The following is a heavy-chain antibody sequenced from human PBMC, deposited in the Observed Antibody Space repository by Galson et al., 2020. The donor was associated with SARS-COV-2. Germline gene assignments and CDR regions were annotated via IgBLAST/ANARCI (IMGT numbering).Heavy chain of an antibody. CDR2: TSYDGNNR. D-gene: IGHD2-2*01. Sequence: QLGESLKISCAASGFTFNTYAIHWVRQTPGKGLEWVAVTSYDGNNRYYADSVRGRFTISRDNSKNMVFAEMNNLRPEDTGVYYCARDYACPRTTCYGRGMDVWGQGTTVTVSS. CDR3: ARDYACPRTTCYGRGMDV. J-gene: IGHJ6*02. CDR1: GFTFNTYA. V-gene: IGHV3-30*04.